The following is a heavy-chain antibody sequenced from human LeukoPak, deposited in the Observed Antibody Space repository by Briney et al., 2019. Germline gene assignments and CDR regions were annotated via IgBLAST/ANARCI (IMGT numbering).Heavy chain of an antibody. Sequence: PSETLSLTCTVSGGSISSSSYYWGWIRQPPGKGLEWIGSIYYSGSTYYNPSLKSRVTISVDRSKNQFSLKLSSVTAADTAVYYCARRLARSGGSPLGYWGQGTLVTVS. J-gene: IGHJ4*02. CDR3: ARRLARSGGSPLGY. V-gene: IGHV4-39*07. D-gene: IGHD2-15*01. CDR2: IYYSGST. CDR1: GGSISSSSYY.